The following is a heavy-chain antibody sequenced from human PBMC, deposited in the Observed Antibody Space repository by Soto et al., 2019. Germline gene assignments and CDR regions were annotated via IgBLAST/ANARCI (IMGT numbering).Heavy chain of an antibody. D-gene: IGHD3-10*01. CDR1: GGSISSYY. Sequence: SETLSLTCTVSGGSISSYYWSWIRQPPGKGLEWIGYIYYSGSTNYNPSLKSRVTISVDTSKNQFSLKLSSVTAADTAVYYCATASTMVRGVTHFDYWGQGTLVTVSS. CDR2: IYYSGST. V-gene: IGHV4-59*08. CDR3: ATASTMVRGVTHFDY. J-gene: IGHJ4*02.